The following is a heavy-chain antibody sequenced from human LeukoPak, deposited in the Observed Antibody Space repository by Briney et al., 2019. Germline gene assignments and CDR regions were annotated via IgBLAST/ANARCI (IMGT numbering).Heavy chain of an antibody. D-gene: IGHD3-3*01. J-gene: IGHJ5*02. CDR2: IYYSGST. CDR1: GGSISSYY. Sequence: SETLSLTCTVSGGSISSYYWSWIRQPPGKGLEWIGYIYYSGSTNYNPSLRSRVTISVDTSKNQFSLKLSSVTAADTAVYYCARVRTRTPYYDFWSGYGPNNWFDPWGQGTLVTVSS. V-gene: IGHV4-59*01. CDR3: ARVRTRTPYYDFWSGYGPNNWFDP.